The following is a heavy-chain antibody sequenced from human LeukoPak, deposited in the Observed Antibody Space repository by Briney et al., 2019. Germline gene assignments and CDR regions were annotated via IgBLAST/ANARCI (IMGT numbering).Heavy chain of an antibody. Sequence: GGSLRLSCAASGFTFSSYWMSWVRQAPGKGLEWVANIKQDGSEKYYVDSVKGRFTISRDNAKNSLYLQMNSLRAEDTAVYYCARISTIFSRYFDYWGQGTLVTVSS. CDR2: IKQDGSEK. D-gene: IGHD3-9*01. V-gene: IGHV3-7*01. CDR1: GFTFSSYW. J-gene: IGHJ4*02. CDR3: ARISTIFSRYFDY.